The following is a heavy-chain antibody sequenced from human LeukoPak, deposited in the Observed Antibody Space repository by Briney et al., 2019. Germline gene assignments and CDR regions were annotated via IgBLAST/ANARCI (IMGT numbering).Heavy chain of an antibody. CDR3: ARADYCSGGSCYSGYFQH. D-gene: IGHD2-15*01. CDR2: IYYSGTT. Sequence: SETLSLTCTVSGGSISSYYWSWIRQPPGKGLEWIGYIYYSGTTNYNPSLKSRVTISVDTSKNQFSLKLSSVTAADTAVYYCARADYCSGGSCYSGYFQHWGQGTLVTVSS. V-gene: IGHV4-59*01. CDR1: GGSISSYY. J-gene: IGHJ1*01.